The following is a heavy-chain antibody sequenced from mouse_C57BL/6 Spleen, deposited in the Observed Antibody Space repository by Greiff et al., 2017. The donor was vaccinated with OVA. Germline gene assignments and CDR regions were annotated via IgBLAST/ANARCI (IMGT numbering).Heavy chain of an antibody. CDR3: ARLTSITAKYFDY. Sequence: VKLQESGAELARPGASVKLSCKASGYTGTSYGISWVKQRTGQGLEWIGEIYPRSGNTYYNEKFKGKATLTADKSSSTAYMELRSLTSEDSAVYFCARLTSITAKYFDYWGQGTTLTVSS. CDR2: IYPRSGNT. V-gene: IGHV1-81*01. J-gene: IGHJ2*01. D-gene: IGHD1-1*01. CDR1: GYTGTSYG.